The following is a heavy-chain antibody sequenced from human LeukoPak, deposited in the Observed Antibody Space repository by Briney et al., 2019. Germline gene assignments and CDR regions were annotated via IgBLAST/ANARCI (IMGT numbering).Heavy chain of an antibody. D-gene: IGHD1-26*01. CDR3: ASYQVGATSGFDY. CDR1: GGSISSRIYY. CDR2: IYYSGST. J-gene: IGHJ4*02. Sequence: SETLSLTCTFSGGSISSRIYYWGWIRQPPGKGLEWIGNIYYSGSTYYNPSLKSRVTISVDTSKNQFSLKLSSVTATDTAVYYCASYQVGATSGFDYWGQGTLVTVSS. V-gene: IGHV4-39*01.